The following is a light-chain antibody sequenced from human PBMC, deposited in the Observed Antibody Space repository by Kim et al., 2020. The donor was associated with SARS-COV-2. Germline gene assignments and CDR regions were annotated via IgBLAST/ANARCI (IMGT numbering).Light chain of an antibody. CDR1: SRDIGAYNY. V-gene: IGLV2-14*03. J-gene: IGLJ3*02. CDR2: DVN. Sequence: GQSIIISCTGTSRDIGAYNYVSWYQQHPGKDPKLMISDVNRRPSGISNRCSASKSGNTASLTISVLQAEDEADYYCSSYATGRTCVFGGGTKVTVL. CDR3: SSYATGRTCV.